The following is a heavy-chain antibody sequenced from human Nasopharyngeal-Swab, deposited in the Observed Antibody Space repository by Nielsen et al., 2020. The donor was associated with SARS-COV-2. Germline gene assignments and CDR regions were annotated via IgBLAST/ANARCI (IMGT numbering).Heavy chain of an antibody. Sequence: WVRQAPGQGLEWMGIINPSGDTASYAQRFQGKVTMTRDTSTSTVFMELSSLKSEDTAVYYCARDRYGSGSFLGYWDQGTLVTVSS. CDR3: ARDRYGSGSFLGY. V-gene: IGHV1-46*01. J-gene: IGHJ4*02. CDR2: INPSGDTA. D-gene: IGHD3-10*01.